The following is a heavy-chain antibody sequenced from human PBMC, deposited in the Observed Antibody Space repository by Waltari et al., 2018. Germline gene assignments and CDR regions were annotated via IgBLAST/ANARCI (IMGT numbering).Heavy chain of an antibody. D-gene: IGHD4-17*01. CDR3: ARGYGDYTGWFDP. Sequence: EVQLVESGGGLVKPGGSLRLSCAASGFTFSSYSMNWVRQAPGKGLEWVSSISSSSSYIYYADSVKGRFTISRDNAKNSLYLQMNSLRADDTAVYYCARGYGDYTGWFDPWGQGTLVTVSS. J-gene: IGHJ5*02. CDR1: GFTFSSYS. V-gene: IGHV3-21*01. CDR2: ISSSSSYI.